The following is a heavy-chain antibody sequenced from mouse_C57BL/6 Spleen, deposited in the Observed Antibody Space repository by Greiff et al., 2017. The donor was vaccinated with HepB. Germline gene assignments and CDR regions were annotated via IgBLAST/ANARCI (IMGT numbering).Heavy chain of an antibody. CDR1: GYTFTDYN. CDR3: ARSGYDYDWGWFAY. Sequence: VQLQQSGPELVKPGASVKIPCKASGYTFTDYNMDWVKQSHGKSLEWIGDINPNNGGTIYNQKFKGKATLTVDKSSSTAYMELRSLTSEDTAVYYGARSGYDYDWGWFAYWGQGTLVTVSA. J-gene: IGHJ3*01. D-gene: IGHD2-4*01. CDR2: INPNNGGT. V-gene: IGHV1-18*01.